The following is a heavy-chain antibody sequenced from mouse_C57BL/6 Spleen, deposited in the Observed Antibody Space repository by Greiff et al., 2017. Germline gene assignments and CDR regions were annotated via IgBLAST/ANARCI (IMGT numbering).Heavy chain of an antibody. CDR2: IWSDGST. Sequence: LVAPSQSLSITCTVSGFSLTSYGVHWVRQPPGKGLEWLVVIWSDGSTTYNSALKSRLSISKDNSKSQVFLKMNSLQTDDTAMYYCARHSGSSSHYAMDYWGQGTSVTVSS. CDR1: GFSLTSYG. D-gene: IGHD1-1*01. CDR3: ARHSGSSSHYAMDY. V-gene: IGHV2-6-2*01. J-gene: IGHJ4*01.